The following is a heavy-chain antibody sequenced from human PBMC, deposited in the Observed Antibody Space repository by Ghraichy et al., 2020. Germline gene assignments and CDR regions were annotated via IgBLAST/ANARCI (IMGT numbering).Heavy chain of an antibody. D-gene: IGHD2-15*01. CDR1: GFTFSSYA. CDR2: ITSSGTTI. J-gene: IGHJ4*02. Sequence: GGSLRLSCAASGFTFSSYAMDWVRQAPGKGLEWLSYITSSGTTIYYADSVKGRFTISRDNAKNSLYLQMSRLRDEDTAVYYCAREGGNYCSGGSCSRDFDYWGQGTLVTVCS. CDR3: AREGGNYCSGGSCSRDFDY. V-gene: IGHV3-48*02.